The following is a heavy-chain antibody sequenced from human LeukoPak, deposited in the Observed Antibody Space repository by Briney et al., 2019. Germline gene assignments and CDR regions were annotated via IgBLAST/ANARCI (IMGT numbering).Heavy chain of an antibody. Sequence: PSETLSLTCTVSGDSISTYYWSWIRQPPGKGLEWIGYIYYSGSTYYNPSLKSRVTISIDTSKNQFSLKLSSVTAADTAAYYCARDWASSGSNQVDYWGQGTLVTVSS. CDR1: GDSISTYY. CDR2: IYYSGST. D-gene: IGHD3-22*01. CDR3: ARDWASSGSNQVDY. J-gene: IGHJ4*02. V-gene: IGHV4-30-4*08.